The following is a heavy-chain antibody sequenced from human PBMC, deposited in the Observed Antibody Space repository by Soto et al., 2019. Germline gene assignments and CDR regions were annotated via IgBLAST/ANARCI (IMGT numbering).Heavy chain of an antibody. J-gene: IGHJ4*02. CDR1: GYTFSTYY. Sequence: GASVKVSCKASGYTFSTYYMHWVRQAPGQGYEWMGIINPSGGSTTYAQNFQGRVTMTRDTSTTTVYMELSSLKYEDTAVYYCARYDYNGYYFDHWGQGTLVTVSS. CDR2: INPSGGST. D-gene: IGHD4-4*01. CDR3: ARYDYNGYYFDH. V-gene: IGHV1-46*01.